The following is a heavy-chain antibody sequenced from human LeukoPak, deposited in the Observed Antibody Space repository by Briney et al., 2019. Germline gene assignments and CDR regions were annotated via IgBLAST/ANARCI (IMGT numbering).Heavy chain of an antibody. V-gene: IGHV3-23*01. D-gene: IGHD3-10*01. CDR1: GFTFSSYA. CDR3: AKERGNRGFYYGTDV. Sequence: GGSLRLSCAASGFTFSSYAMSWVRQAPGKGLEWVSAISGSGTSTYYADPVKGRFTISRDESKNTLYLQMNSLRAEDTAVYFCAKERGNRGFYYGTDVWGQGTTVTVS. J-gene: IGHJ6*02. CDR2: ISGSGTST.